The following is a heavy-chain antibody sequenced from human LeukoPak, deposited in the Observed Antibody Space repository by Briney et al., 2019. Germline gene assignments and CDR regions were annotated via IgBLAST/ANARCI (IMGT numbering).Heavy chain of an antibody. D-gene: IGHD5-24*01. CDR3: ARDDRNGYPDY. CDR1: AFTFSSYN. J-gene: IGHJ4*02. Sequence: GGSLRLSCAASAFTFSSYNMNGVRQAPGKGLEWVSSISGSSSHTYYADSVKGRFTISRDNAKNSVYLQMNSLRAEDTAVYYCARDDRNGYPDYWGQGTLVTVSS. CDR2: ISGSSSHT. V-gene: IGHV3-21*01.